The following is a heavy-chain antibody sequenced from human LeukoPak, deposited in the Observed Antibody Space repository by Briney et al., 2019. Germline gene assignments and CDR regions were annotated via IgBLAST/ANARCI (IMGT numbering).Heavy chain of an antibody. J-gene: IGHJ4*02. CDR2: IYYSGST. Sequence: PSETLSLTCTVSGGSISSGDYYWSWIRQHPGKGLEWIGYIYYSGSTYYNPSLKSRVTISVDTSKNQFSLKLSSVTAADTAVYYCARVRLYDYVWGSYRPYFFDYWGQGTLVTVSS. CDR1: GGSISSGDYY. D-gene: IGHD3-16*02. V-gene: IGHV4-31*03. CDR3: ARVRLYDYVWGSYRPYFFDY.